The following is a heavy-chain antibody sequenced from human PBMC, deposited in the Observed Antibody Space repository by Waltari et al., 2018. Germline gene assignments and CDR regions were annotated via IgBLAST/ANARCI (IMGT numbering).Heavy chain of an antibody. J-gene: IGHJ5*02. CDR3: AKKVDAMDWFDP. V-gene: IGHV4-28*07. CDR2: IHYHGGT. Sequence: QVQLQESGPGLVKPSDTLSLTCAVSSYSISSNNYWGWIRQSPEKGLDWIGYIHYHGGTYYNPSLKSRVTMPVDTSENQFSLKLSSVTAVDTAVYYCAKKVDAMDWFDPWGPGTLVTVSS. CDR1: SYSISSNNY.